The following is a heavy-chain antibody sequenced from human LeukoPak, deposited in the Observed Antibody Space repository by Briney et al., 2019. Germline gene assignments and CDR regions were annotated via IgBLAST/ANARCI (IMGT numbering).Heavy chain of an antibody. V-gene: IGHV3-15*07. CDR3: AKTRPLDSSSWSHVDY. Sequence: PGGSLRLSCAASGFTFSNAWMNWVRQAPGKGLEWVGRIKSKTDGGTTDYAAPVKGRFTISRDNSENTLYLQMNSLRAEDTAVYYCAKTRPLDSSSWSHVDYWGQGTLVTVSS. CDR2: IKSKTDGGTT. D-gene: IGHD6-13*01. CDR1: GFTFSNAW. J-gene: IGHJ4*02.